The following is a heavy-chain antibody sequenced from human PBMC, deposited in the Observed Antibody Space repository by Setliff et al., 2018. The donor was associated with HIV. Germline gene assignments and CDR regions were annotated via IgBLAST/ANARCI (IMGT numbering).Heavy chain of an antibody. J-gene: IGHJ5*02. Sequence: SETLSLTCSVFGGSMNSHYWSWIRQPPGKGLEWIGPIYYTGIPTYNTSLKSRVTMSVDRSKNQFSLRLTSVTAADTAMYYCARVARVHPFDPWGQGTLVTVSS. CDR3: ARVARVHPFDP. V-gene: IGHV4-59*11. CDR2: IYYTGIP. CDR1: GGSMNSHY.